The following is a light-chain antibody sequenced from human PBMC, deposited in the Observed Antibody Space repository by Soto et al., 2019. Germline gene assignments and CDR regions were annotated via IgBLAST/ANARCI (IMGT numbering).Light chain of an antibody. CDR3: AAWDGSLNVVL. Sequence: QSVLTQPSSASGTPGQTVTISCSGTSSNIGTNTVNWYRQFPGTAPKLLIFNDNVRPSGVPGRFSGSRSGTSASLAISGLQSEDEADYYCAAWDGSLNVVLLGGGTKLTVL. CDR1: SSNIGTNT. V-gene: IGLV1-44*01. CDR2: NDN. J-gene: IGLJ2*01.